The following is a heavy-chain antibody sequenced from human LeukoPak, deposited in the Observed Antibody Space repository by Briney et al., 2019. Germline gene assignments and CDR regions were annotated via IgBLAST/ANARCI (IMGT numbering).Heavy chain of an antibody. D-gene: IGHD2-2*01. CDR3: ARVPGYNWFDP. CDR1: GGSISSHY. Sequence: PSETLSLTCTVSGGSISSHYWSWIRQPPGKGLEWIGYIYYSGSTNYNPSLKSRVTISVDTSENQFSLKLSSVTAADTAVYYCARVPGYNWFDPWGQGTLVTVSS. CDR2: IYYSGST. V-gene: IGHV4-59*11. J-gene: IGHJ5*02.